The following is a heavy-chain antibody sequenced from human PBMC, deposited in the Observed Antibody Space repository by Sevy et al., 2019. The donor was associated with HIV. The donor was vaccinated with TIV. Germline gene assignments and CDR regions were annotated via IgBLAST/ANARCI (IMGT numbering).Heavy chain of an antibody. CDR2: IIPIFGTA. CDR1: GGTFSSYA. D-gene: IGHD2-15*01. Sequence: ASVKVSCKASGGTFSSYAISWMRQAPGQGLEWMGGIIPIFGTANYAQKFQGRVTITADESTSTAYMELSSLRSEDTAVYYCAREFVSGYGMDVWGQGTTVTVSS. J-gene: IGHJ6*02. CDR3: AREFVSGYGMDV. V-gene: IGHV1-69*13.